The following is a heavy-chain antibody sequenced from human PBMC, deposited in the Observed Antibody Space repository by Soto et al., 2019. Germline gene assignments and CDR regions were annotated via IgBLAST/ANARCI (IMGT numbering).Heavy chain of an antibody. CDR1: GFTFSSYA. V-gene: IGHV3-30-3*01. CDR3: ARARGQQQLETSSFDY. Sequence: QVQLVESGGGVVQPGRSLRLSCAASGFTFSSYAMHWVRQAPGKGLEWVAVISYDGSNKYYADSVKGRFTISRDNSKNTLYLKMNSLRAEDTAVYYRARARGQQQLETSSFDYWGQGTLVTVSS. J-gene: IGHJ4*02. CDR2: ISYDGSNK. D-gene: IGHD6-13*01.